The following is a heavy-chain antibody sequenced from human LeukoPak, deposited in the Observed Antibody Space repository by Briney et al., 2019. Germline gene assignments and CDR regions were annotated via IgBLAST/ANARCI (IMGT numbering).Heavy chain of an antibody. Sequence: GGSLRLSCAASGFTFDDYAVHWVRQAPGKGLEWVSGISWNSGSIGYADSVKGRFTISRDNAENSLYLQMNSLRAEDTALYYCAKEEYYYDSSGYSIIYFDYWGQGTLVTVSS. CDR3: AKEEYYYDSSGYSIIYFDY. CDR2: ISWNSGSI. CDR1: GFTFDDYA. D-gene: IGHD3-22*01. J-gene: IGHJ4*02. V-gene: IGHV3-9*01.